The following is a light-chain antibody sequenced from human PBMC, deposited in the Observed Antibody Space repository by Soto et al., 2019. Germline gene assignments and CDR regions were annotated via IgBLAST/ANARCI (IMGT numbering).Light chain of an antibody. CDR3: QQANSLPLT. V-gene: IGKV1-12*01. Sequence: DIQMTQSPSSVSASVGDRVTITCRASQGVNTWLPWYQKKSGKAPDLLVYEASSLHSGVLSRFSGSGSGTDFTLTIRSLQPEDFATYYCQQANSLPLTFGGGTQVEVQ. CDR2: EAS. CDR1: QGVNTW. J-gene: IGKJ4*01.